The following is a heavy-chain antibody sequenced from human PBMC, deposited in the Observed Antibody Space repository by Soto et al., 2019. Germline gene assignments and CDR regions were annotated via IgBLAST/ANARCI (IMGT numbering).Heavy chain of an antibody. CDR2: ISYYGKVQ. CDR3: AKEGTAKRSYYFDY. J-gene: IGHJ4*02. V-gene: IGHV3-30*18. Sequence: QVQLVESGGGVVQPGRSLRLSCAASGFTFSNYGMQWVRQAPGKGLEWVTVISYYGKVQYYADSVKGRFTISRDNYKNTLYLQMNSLIAEDTDVYYCAKEGTAKRSYYFDYWGQGTLSTVSS. CDR1: GFTFSNYG. D-gene: IGHD2-21*02.